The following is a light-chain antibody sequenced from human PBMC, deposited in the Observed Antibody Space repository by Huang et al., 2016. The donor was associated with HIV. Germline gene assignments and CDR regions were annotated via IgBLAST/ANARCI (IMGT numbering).Light chain of an antibody. Sequence: EIVLTQSPATLSLSPGERATLSCRASQSVSSFLHWYQQKPGQAPRLLIFDATRRATGVPARCSGSGSGTDFTLTISSLEPEDFAVYYCQSYTFGQGTKLEIK. V-gene: IGKV3-11*01. CDR3: QSYT. J-gene: IGKJ2*01. CDR2: DAT. CDR1: QSVSSF.